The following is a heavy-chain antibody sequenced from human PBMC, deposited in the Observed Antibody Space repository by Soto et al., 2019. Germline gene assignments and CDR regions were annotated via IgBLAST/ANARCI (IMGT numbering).Heavy chain of an antibody. D-gene: IGHD6-19*01. CDR3: ARDFRLVRSDWFDP. CDR2: IYYSGST. V-gene: IGHV4-61*01. Sequence: SETLSLTCTVSCGSVSSGSYYWSWIRQPPGKGLEWIGHIYYSGSTNYNPSLKSRVTISVDTSKNQFSLKLSSVTAADTAVYYCARDFRLVRSDWFDPWGQGTLVTVSS. J-gene: IGHJ5*02. CDR1: CGSVSSGSYY.